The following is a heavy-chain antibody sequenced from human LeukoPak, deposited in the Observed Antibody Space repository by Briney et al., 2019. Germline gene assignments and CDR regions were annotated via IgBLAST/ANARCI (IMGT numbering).Heavy chain of an antibody. D-gene: IGHD1-26*01. V-gene: IGHV1-69*13. CDR2: IIPIFGTA. CDR3: ARKGVGALMLDY. J-gene: IGHJ4*02. CDR1: GGTFSSYA. Sequence: SVKVSCKASGGTFSSYAISWVRQAPGQGLEWMGGIIPIFGTANYAQKFQGRVTITADESTSTAYMELSSLRSEDTAVYYCARKGVGALMLDYWGQGTLVTVSS.